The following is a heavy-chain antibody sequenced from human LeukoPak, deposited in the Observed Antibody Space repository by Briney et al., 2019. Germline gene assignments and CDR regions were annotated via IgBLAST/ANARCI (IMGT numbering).Heavy chain of an antibody. D-gene: IGHD5-18*01. V-gene: IGHV3-30*03. Sequence: GGSLRLSCAASGFTFSTYSMHWVRQAPGKGLEWVAVISYDGNNKYYADSVKGRFTISRDNSKNTLYLQINSLRTEDTAVYYCARDPWTAIVTQSFPSDYWGQGTLVTVSS. CDR1: GFTFSTYS. J-gene: IGHJ4*02. CDR3: ARDPWTAIVTQSFPSDY. CDR2: ISYDGNNK.